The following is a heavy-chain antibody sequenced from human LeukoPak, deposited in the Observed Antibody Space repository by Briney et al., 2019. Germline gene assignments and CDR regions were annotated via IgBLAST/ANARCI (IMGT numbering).Heavy chain of an antibody. D-gene: IGHD3-10*01. J-gene: IGHJ4*02. Sequence: AGGSLRLSCATSGFTFYDHYLGWVRQAPGKGLEWVGRTRNRANSYTTEYAASVKGRFTISRDDSKNSLRLQMNSLKTEDTAIYYCVASIISPSNYWGQGTLVTVSS. CDR3: VASIISPSNY. CDR2: TRNRANSYTT. CDR1: GFTFYDHY. V-gene: IGHV3-72*01.